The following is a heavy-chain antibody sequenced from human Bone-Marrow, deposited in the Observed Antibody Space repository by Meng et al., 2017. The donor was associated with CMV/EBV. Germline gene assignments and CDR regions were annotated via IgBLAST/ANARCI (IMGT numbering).Heavy chain of an antibody. CDR3: VTDLVWNRDS. Sequence: VQLVVSGGGCVGPGVSFTLSFADAAFSFSDIWLHWFRQAPGVGPVWASRLNSDGTLTSYAESVRGRFTISRDNSTHTLYLQMFDLRDGDTCVYSSVTDLVWNRDSWGHGTLVTVSS. J-gene: IGHJ5*01. CDR2: LNSDGTLT. V-gene: IGHV3-74*03. D-gene: IGHD1-1*01. CDR1: AFSFSDIW.